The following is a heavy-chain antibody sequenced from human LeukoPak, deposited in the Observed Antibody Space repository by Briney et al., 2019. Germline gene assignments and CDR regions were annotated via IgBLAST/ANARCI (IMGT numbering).Heavy chain of an antibody. D-gene: IGHD3-22*01. CDR2: IYHSGST. CDR3: ARAGYYDSSGYYSFDY. Sequence: PSETLSLTCAVSGGSISSSNWWSWVRQPPGKGLEWIGEIYHSGSTNYNPSPKSRVTISVDKSKNQFSLKLTSVTAADTAVYYCARAGYYDSSGYYSFDYWGQGTLVTVSS. CDR1: GGSISSSNW. V-gene: IGHV4-4*02. J-gene: IGHJ4*02.